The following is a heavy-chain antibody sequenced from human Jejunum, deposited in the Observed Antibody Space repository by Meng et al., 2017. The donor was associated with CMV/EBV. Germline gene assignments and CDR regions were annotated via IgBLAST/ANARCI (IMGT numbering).Heavy chain of an antibody. D-gene: IGHD3-22*01. CDR1: GYTFITYD. Sequence: VSCKAFGYTFITYDIGWVRQAPGQGLEWMGWISAYNGNTNYAQKFQDRVTMITDRSTSTVFMEMRSFRSDDTAVYYCARGQKWLMDYWGQGALVTVSS. CDR3: ARGQKWLMDY. CDR2: ISAYNGNT. J-gene: IGHJ4*02. V-gene: IGHV1-18*01.